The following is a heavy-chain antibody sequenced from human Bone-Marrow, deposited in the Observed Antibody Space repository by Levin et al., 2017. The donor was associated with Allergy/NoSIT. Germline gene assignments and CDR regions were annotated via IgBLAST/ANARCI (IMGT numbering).Heavy chain of an antibody. D-gene: IGHD4-23*01. J-gene: IGHJ2*01. V-gene: IGHV3-74*01. CDR2: INSDGSST. Sequence: GESLKISCAASDFTFSSFWMHWVRQAPGKGLVWVSRINSDGSSTIYADSVKGRFTISRDNAKNTLYLQTNSLRAEDPAVYYCAREGRWGEHFDLWGRGTLVTVSS. CDR1: DFTFSSFW. CDR3: AREGRWGEHFDL.